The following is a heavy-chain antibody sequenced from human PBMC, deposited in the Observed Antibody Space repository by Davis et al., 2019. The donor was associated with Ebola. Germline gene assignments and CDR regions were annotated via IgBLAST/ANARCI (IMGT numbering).Heavy chain of an antibody. J-gene: IGHJ4*02. CDR1: GGSFSGYY. Sequence: MPSETLSLTCAVYGGSFSGYYWSWIRQPPGKGLEWIGEINHSGSTNYNPSLKSRVTIPVDTSKNQFTLNLTSVTAADTAVYYCARAKIHPTPFDSWGQGTLVTVSS. V-gene: IGHV4-34*01. CDR2: INHSGST. CDR3: ARAKIHPTPFDS.